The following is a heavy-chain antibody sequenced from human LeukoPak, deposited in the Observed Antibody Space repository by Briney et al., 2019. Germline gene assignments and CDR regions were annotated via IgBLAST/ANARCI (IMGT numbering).Heavy chain of an antibody. V-gene: IGHV4-59*01. D-gene: IGHD3-10*01. CDR1: GGSISSYY. CDR3: ARSRTTMVRGSPNWSFDY. J-gene: IGHJ4*02. Sequence: PSETLSLTCTVSGGSISSYYWGWIRQPPGKGLEWIGYIYYSGSTNYNPSLKSRVIISVDTSKNQFSLKLSSVTAADTALYYCARSRTTMVRGSPNWSFDYWGQGILVTVSS. CDR2: IYYSGST.